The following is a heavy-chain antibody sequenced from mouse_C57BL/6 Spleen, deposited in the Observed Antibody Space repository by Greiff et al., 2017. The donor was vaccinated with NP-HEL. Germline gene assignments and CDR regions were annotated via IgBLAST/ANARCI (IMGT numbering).Heavy chain of an antibody. J-gene: IGHJ1*03. CDR1: GYSITSGYD. CDR3: AREGDYGYEV. CDR2: ISYSGST. V-gene: IGHV3-1*01. D-gene: IGHD2-2*01. Sequence: VQLQQSGPGMVKPSQSLSLTCTVTGYSITSGYDWHWIRHFPGNKLEWMGYISYSGSTNYNPSLKSRISITHDTSKNHIFLKLNSVTTEDTATYYCAREGDYGYEVWGTGTTVTVSS.